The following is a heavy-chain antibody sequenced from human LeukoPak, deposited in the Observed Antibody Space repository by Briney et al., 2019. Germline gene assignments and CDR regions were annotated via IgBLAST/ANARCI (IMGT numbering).Heavy chain of an antibody. CDR2: INPSGGST. V-gene: IGHV1-46*01. J-gene: IGHJ6*02. D-gene: IGHD2-2*01. CDR1: GYTFTSYY. Sequence: ASVKVSCTASGYTFTSYYMHWVRQAPGQGLEWMGIINPSGGSTSYAQKFQGRVTMTRDTSTSTVYMELSSLRSEDTAVYYCARDSWPIYATDYYYGMDVWGQGTTVTVSS. CDR3: ARDSWPIYATDYYYGMDV.